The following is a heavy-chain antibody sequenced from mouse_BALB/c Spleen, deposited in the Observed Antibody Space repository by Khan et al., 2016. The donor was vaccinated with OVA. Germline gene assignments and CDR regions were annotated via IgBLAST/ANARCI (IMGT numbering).Heavy chain of an antibody. V-gene: IGHV3-2*02. J-gene: IGHJ3*01. CDR2: INYSGDT. CDR3: VRGRTY. CDR1: GYSITSDYA. Sequence: EVQLQESGPGLVKPSQSLSLTCTATGYSITSDYAWNWIRQFPGNKLEWMGYINYSGDTSKNPSLKGRMSISRDTSKNQFFLQLNSVTTEDTATYYCVRGRTYWGQGTLVTVSA.